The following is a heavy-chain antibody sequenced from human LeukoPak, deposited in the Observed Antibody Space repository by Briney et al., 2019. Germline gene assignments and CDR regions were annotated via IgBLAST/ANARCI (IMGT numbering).Heavy chain of an antibody. V-gene: IGHV4-34*01. Sequence: SETLSLTCAVYGGSFSGYYWSWIRQPPGKGLEWIGEINHSGSTNYNPSLKSRVTISVDTSKNQFSLKLSSVTAADTAVYYCARGLGLVRRNWFDPWGQGTLVTVSS. CDR2: INHSGST. CDR3: ARGLGLVRRNWFDP. J-gene: IGHJ5*02. CDR1: GGSFSGYY. D-gene: IGHD6-19*01.